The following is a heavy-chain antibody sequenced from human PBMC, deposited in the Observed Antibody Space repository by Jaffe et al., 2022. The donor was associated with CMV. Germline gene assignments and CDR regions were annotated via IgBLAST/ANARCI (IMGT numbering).Heavy chain of an antibody. V-gene: IGHV3-48*03. CDR2: ISSSGSTI. D-gene: IGHD3-16*01. J-gene: IGHJ6*03. Sequence: EVQLVESGGGLVQPGGSLRLSCAASGFTFSSYEMNWVRQAPGKGLEWVSYISSSGSTIYYADSVKGRFTISRDNAKNSLYLQMNSLRAEDTAVYYCARAVPGGYDYVWGSYPPGDYYMDVWGKGTTVTVSS. CDR1: GFTFSSYE. CDR3: ARAVPGGYDYVWGSYPPGDYYMDV.